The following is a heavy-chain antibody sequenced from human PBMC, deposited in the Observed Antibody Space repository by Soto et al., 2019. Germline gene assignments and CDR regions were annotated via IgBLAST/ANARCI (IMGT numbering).Heavy chain of an antibody. CDR2: ISSSGSTI. V-gene: IGHV3-11*01. Sequence: QVQLVESGGGLVKPGGSLRLSCAASGFTFSDYYMSWIRQAPGKGLEWVSYISSSGSTIYYADPVKGRFTISRDNAKNSLYMQMNSLRAEDTAVYYCARDTYQQLVTVDAFDIWGQGTMVTVSS. J-gene: IGHJ3*02. CDR1: GFTFSDYY. CDR3: ARDTYQQLVTVDAFDI. D-gene: IGHD6-13*01.